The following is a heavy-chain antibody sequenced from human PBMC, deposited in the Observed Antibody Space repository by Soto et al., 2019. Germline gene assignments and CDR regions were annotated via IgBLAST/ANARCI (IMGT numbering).Heavy chain of an antibody. J-gene: IGHJ5*02. D-gene: IGHD6-19*01. CDR3: ARGVSSSGDWFDP. V-gene: IGHV1-69*13. CDR2: IIPIFGTA. Sequence: ASVKLSCKASGGTFSSYAISWVRQAPGQGLEWMGGIIPIFGTANYAQKFQGRVTITADESTSTAYMELSSLRSEDTAVYYCARGVSSSGDWFDPWGQGTLVTVSS. CDR1: GGTFSSYA.